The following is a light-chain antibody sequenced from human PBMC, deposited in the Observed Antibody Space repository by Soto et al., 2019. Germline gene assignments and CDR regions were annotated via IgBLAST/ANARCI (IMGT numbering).Light chain of an antibody. J-gene: IGKJ3*01. CDR2: AAS. CDR3: QHLNSYPHIT. V-gene: IGKV1-9*01. CDR1: QGISSY. Sequence: DIQLTQSPSFLSASVGDRVTITCRASQGISSYLAWYQQKPGKAPKLLIYAASTLQSGVPSRFSGSGSGTEFTLTISSLQPEDFATYYCQHLNSYPHITFGPWTKVDIK.